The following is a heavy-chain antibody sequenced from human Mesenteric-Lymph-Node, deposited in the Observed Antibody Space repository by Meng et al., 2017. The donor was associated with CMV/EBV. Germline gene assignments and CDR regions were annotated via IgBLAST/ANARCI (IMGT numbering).Heavy chain of an antibody. Sequence: GESLKISCEGSGFTFSAYEMNWVRQAPGKGLEWVSYISRTGSVIHYADSVKGRFTISRDNAKNTLFLQMNSVRAEDTAVYYCARVLDHFGSGSYYLFDYWGRGTQVTVSS. J-gene: IGHJ4*02. CDR2: ISRTGSVI. CDR3: ARVLDHFGSGSYYLFDY. D-gene: IGHD3-10*01. CDR1: GFTFSAYE. V-gene: IGHV3-48*03.